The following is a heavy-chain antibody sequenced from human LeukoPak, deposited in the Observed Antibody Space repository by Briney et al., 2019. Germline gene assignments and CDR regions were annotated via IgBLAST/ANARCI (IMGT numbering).Heavy chain of an antibody. J-gene: IGHJ4*02. CDR2: ISGSGGST. D-gene: IGHD5-18*01. CDR3: AKDSDTAMVPDY. Sequence: EGSLRLACAASGFTLSSYAMSWVRQAPGKGLEWVSAISGSGGSTYYADSVKGRFTISRDNSKNTLYLQMNSLRAEDTAVYYCAKDSDTAMVPDYWGQGTLVTVSS. V-gene: IGHV3-23*01. CDR1: GFTLSSYA.